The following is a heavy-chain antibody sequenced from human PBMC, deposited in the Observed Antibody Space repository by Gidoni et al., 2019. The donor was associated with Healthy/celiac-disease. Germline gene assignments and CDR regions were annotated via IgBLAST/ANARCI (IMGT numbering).Heavy chain of an antibody. D-gene: IGHD5-18*01. V-gene: IGHV3-23*01. CDR1: GFTFSSYA. J-gene: IGHJ4*02. CDR3: ARPRGYSYGRFDY. Sequence: EVQLLESGGGLVQPGGSLRLSCAASGFTFSSYAMSWVRQAPGKGLEWVSAISGSGGSTYYADSVKGRFTISRDNSKNTLYLQMNSLRAEDTAVYYCARPRGYSYGRFDYWGQGTLVTVSS. CDR2: ISGSGGST.